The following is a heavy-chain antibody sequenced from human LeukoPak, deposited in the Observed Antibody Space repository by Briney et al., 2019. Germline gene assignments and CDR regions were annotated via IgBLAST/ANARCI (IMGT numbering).Heavy chain of an antibody. Sequence: PSETLSLTCTVSGGSVSSTTYFWSWIRQPPGKGLEWIGSIYYSGSTYYNPSLKSRVTISVDTSKNQFSLKLSSVTAADTAVYYCARSEWELPQNDAFDIWGQGTMVTVSS. CDR2: IYYSGST. J-gene: IGHJ3*02. D-gene: IGHD1-26*01. V-gene: IGHV4-39*01. CDR1: GGSVSSTTYF. CDR3: ARSEWELPQNDAFDI.